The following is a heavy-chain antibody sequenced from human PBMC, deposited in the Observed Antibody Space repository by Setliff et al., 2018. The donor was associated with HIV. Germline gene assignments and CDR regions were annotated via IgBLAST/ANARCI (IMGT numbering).Heavy chain of an antibody. CDR3: ARVNDILLGYWVGYFDY. V-gene: IGHV1-69*06. J-gene: IGHJ4*02. D-gene: IGHD2-8*01. CDR1: GGTFSNSA. Sequence: SVKVSCKASGGTFSNSAISWVRQAPGQGPEWMGRIIPMFGTANYAQKFQGRVTITADKSTSTAYMEPSSLRSEDTAVYYCARVNDILLGYWVGYFDYWGQGTLVTVSS. CDR2: IIPMFGTA.